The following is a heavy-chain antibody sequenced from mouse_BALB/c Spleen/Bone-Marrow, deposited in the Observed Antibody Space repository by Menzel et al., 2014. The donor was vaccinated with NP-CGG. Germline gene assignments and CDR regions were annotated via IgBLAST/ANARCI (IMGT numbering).Heavy chain of an antibody. CDR2: ISSGGHYT. Sequence: EVKLMESGGGLVKPGGSLKLSCAASGFTFSSYSMSWVRQTPEKRLEWVATISSGGHYTYYPDSVKGRFTISGDNAKNTLYLQMSSLKSEDTAMYYCSKDGGYDYSYYFDYWGQGTTLTVSS. J-gene: IGHJ2*01. D-gene: IGHD2-4*01. V-gene: IGHV5-6-4*01. CDR1: GFTFSSYS. CDR3: SKDGGYDYSYYFDY.